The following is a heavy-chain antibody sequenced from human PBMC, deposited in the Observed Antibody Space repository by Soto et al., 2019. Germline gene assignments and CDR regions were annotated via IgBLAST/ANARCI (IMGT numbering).Heavy chain of an antibody. D-gene: IGHD3-16*01. CDR3: ARWGTTGGLDV. V-gene: IGHV3-33*05. J-gene: IGHJ4*02. Sequence: ESGGGVVQPGTSLRLSCVGSGFTFRSYVIHWVRQAPGKGLEWVALTSYDGSNNFYGDSVKGRFTISRHNSRNTVELQMDSLRFDDTALYYCARWGTTGGLDVWGQGTLVSVSS. CDR2: TSYDGSNN. CDR1: GFTFRSYV.